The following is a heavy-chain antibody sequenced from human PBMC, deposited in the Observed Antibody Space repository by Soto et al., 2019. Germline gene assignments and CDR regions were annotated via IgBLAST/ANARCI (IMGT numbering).Heavy chain of an antibody. J-gene: IGHJ6*02. Sequence: GASVKVSCKASGYDFTAYDINWVRQASGQGLEWMGWMNPINGATGSARRFQGRVSMTRNTATATAYLELTSLRSDDSAVYFCGRGPSPRAPAGGTPYYYAMDVWGRGTLVTVSS. D-gene: IGHD2-2*01. CDR2: MNPINGAT. V-gene: IGHV1-8*02. CDR3: GRGPSPRAPAGGTPYYYAMDV. CDR1: GYDFTAYD.